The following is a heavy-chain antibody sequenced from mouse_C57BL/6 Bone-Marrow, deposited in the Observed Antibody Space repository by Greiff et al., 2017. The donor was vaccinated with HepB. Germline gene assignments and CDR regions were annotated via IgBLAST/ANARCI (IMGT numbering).Heavy chain of an antibody. D-gene: IGHD1-1*01. CDR3: ARPLTTVVEWYFDV. J-gene: IGHJ1*03. CDR1: GFTFSDYG. CDR2: ISNLAYSI. Sequence: DVKLVESGGGLVQPGGSLKLSCAASGFTFSDYGMAWVRQAPRKGPEWVAFISNLAYSIYYADTVTGRFTISRENAKNTLYLEMSSLRSEDTAMYYCARPLTTVVEWYFDVWGTGTTVTVSS. V-gene: IGHV5-15*01.